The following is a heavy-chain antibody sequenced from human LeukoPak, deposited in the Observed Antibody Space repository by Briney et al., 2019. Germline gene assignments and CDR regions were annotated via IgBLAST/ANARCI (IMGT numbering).Heavy chain of an antibody. D-gene: IGHD2-2*01. Sequence: GASVRVSCKASGGTFSSYAISWVRQAPGQGLEWMGGIIPIFGTANYAQKFQGRVTITADESTSTAYMELSSLRSEDTAVYYCARALIVVVPAASQYYYYYYGMDVWGQGTTVTVSS. CDR3: ARALIVVVPAASQYYYYYYGMDV. CDR1: GGTFSSYA. J-gene: IGHJ6*02. CDR2: IIPIFGTA. V-gene: IGHV1-69*13.